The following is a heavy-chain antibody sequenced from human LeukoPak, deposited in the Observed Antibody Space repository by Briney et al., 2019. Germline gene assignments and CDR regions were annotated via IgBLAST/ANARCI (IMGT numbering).Heavy chain of an antibody. D-gene: IGHD2-15*01. Sequence: SETLSLTCAVYGGSFSGYYWSWIRQPPGKGLEWIGEINHSGSTNYNPSLKSRVTISVDTSKNQFSLKLSSVTAADTAVYHCARRERRYCSECSQFDPWGQGTLVTVSS. CDR3: ARRERRYCSECSQFDP. CDR1: GGSFSGYY. V-gene: IGHV4-34*01. J-gene: IGHJ5*02. CDR2: INHSGST.